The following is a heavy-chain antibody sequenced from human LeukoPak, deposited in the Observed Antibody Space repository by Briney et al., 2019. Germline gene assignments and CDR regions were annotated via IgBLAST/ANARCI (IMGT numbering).Heavy chain of an antibody. CDR1: GFTFSSYE. J-gene: IGHJ6*03. V-gene: IGHV3-48*03. CDR3: ARHSIAAAGILYYYYMDV. Sequence: GGSLRLFCAASGFTFSSYEMNWVRQAPGKGLEWVSYISSSGSTIYYADSVKGRFTISRDNAKNSLYLQMNSLRAEDTAVYYCARHSIAAAGILYYYYMDVWGKGTTVTVSS. D-gene: IGHD6-13*01. CDR2: ISSSGSTI.